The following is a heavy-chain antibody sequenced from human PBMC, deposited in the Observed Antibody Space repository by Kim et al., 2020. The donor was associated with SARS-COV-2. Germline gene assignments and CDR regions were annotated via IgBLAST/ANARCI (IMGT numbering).Heavy chain of an antibody. V-gene: IGHV4-4*02. Sequence: SETLSLTCAVSGGSISSSNWWSWVRQPPGKGLEWIGEIYHSGSTNYNPSLKSRVTISVDKSKNQFSLKLSSVTAADTAVYYCHSSSWAVAGGFDYWGQGTLVTVSS. CDR2: IYHSGST. CDR3: HSSSWAVAGGFDY. CDR1: GGSISSSNW. J-gene: IGHJ4*02. D-gene: IGHD6-13*01.